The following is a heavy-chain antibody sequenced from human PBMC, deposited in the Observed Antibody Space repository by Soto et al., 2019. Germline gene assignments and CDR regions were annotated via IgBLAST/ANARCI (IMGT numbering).Heavy chain of an antibody. D-gene: IGHD3-10*01. CDR3: ATLWFGESGF. CDR2: IYYSGST. CDR1: GGSISSSSYY. J-gene: IGHJ4*02. V-gene: IGHV4-39*01. Sequence: QLQLQESGPGLVKPSETLSLTCTVSGGSISSSSYYWGWIRQPPGKGLEWIGSIYYSGSTYYNPSPKSRVTGSVATSQIQLSLKVSSGPAADPAVYSSATLWFGESGFWGQGTLVTVSS.